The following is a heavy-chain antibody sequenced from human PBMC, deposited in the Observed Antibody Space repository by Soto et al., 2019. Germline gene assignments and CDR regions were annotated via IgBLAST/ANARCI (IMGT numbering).Heavy chain of an antibody. J-gene: IGHJ6*02. Sequence: QVQLVESGGGVVQPGRSLRLSCAASGFTFSSYGMHWVRQAPGKGLEWVAVIWYDGSNKYYADSVKGRFTISRDNCKNKLYLQMNSLRAEDTAVYYCSRDRDYYGSGSQYYYYYYGMDVWGQGTTVTVSS. CDR3: SRDRDYYGSGSQYYYYYYGMDV. CDR1: GFTFSSYG. V-gene: IGHV3-33*01. CDR2: IWYDGSNK. D-gene: IGHD3-10*01.